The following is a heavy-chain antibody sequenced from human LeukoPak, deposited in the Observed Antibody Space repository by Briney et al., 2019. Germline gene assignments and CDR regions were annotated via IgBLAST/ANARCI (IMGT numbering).Heavy chain of an antibody. CDR3: ARVGGHANDFDY. V-gene: IGHV3-30-3*01. CDR1: GFTFSSYA. Sequence: GRSLRLSCAASGFTFSSYAIHWVRQAPGKGLEWVAVISYDGSNKYYADSVKGRFTISRDNSKNTLYLQMNSLRAEDTAVYYCARVGGHANDFDYWGQGTLVTVSP. CDR2: ISYDGSNK. J-gene: IGHJ4*02. D-gene: IGHD2-2*01.